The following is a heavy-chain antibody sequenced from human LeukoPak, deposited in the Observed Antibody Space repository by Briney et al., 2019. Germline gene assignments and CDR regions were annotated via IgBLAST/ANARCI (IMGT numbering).Heavy chain of an antibody. V-gene: IGHV1-3*01. CDR1: GYTFTSYA. Sequence: ASVKVSCKASGYTFTSYAMHWVRQAPGQRLEWMGWINAGNGNTKYSQKFQGRVTMTRDTSTSTVYMELSSLRSEDTAVYYCARVVVDSSQDYFDCWGQGTLVTVSS. CDR3: ARVVVDSSQDYFDC. D-gene: IGHD3-22*01. J-gene: IGHJ4*02. CDR2: INAGNGNT.